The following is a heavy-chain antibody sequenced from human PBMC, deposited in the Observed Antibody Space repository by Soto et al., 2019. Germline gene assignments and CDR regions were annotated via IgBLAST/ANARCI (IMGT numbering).Heavy chain of an antibody. CDR1: GYTFTSYG. J-gene: IGHJ4*02. D-gene: IGHD2-15*01. CDR2: ISAYNGNT. CDR3: ARGSGRVGGNPRRYFDY. Sequence: AASVKVSCKASGYTFTSYGISWVRQAPGQGLEWMGWISAYNGNTNYAQKLQGRVTMTTDTSTSTAYMELRSLRSDDTAVYYCARGSGRVGGNPRRYFDYWGQGTLVTVSS. V-gene: IGHV1-18*01.